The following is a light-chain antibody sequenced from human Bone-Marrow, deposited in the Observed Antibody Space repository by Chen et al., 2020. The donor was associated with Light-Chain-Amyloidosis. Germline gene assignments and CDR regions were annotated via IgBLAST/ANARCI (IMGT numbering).Light chain of an antibody. V-gene: IGKV2-28*01. CDR3: MQALQTPYT. CDR1: QSLLHSNGYNY. J-gene: IGKJ2*01. Sequence: DIVMTQSPLSLPVTPGEPASISCRSSQSLLHSNGYNYLDWYLQKPGQSPQLLIYLGSNRASGVPERFSGSGSGTDFTLNISRVEAEDVGVYYCMQALQTPYTFGQGTKLEIK. CDR2: LGS.